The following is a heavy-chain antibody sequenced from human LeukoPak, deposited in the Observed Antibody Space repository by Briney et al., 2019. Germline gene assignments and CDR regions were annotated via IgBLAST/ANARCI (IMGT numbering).Heavy chain of an antibody. CDR2: IYTSGST. V-gene: IGHV4-61*02. D-gene: IGHD3-10*01. CDR1: GGSISSGSYY. Sequence: SETLSLTCTVSGGSISSGSYYWSWIRQPAGKGLEWIGRIYTSGSTNYNPSLKSRVTISVDTSKTQFSLKLSSVTAADTAVYYCARVRITMVRGAPVWFDPWGQGTLVTVSS. CDR3: ARVRITMVRGAPVWFDP. J-gene: IGHJ5*02.